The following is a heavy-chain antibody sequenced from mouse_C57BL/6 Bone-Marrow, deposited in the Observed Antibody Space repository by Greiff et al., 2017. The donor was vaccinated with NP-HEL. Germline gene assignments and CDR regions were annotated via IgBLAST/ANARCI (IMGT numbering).Heavy chain of an antibody. CDR2: IDPSDSET. CDR3: ARGGRNYYGLHY. D-gene: IGHD1-1*01. J-gene: IGHJ2*01. V-gene: IGHV1-52*01. CDR1: GYTFTSYW. Sequence: QVQLKQPGAELVRPGSSVKLSCKASGYTFTSYWMHWVKQRPIQGLEWIGNIDPSDSETHYNQKFKDKATLTVDKSSSTAYMQLSSLTSEDSAVYYCARGGRNYYGLHYWGQGTTLTVSS.